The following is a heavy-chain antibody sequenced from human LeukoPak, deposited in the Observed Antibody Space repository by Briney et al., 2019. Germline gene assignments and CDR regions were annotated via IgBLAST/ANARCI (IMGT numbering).Heavy chain of an antibody. CDR1: GASISSSNYY. CDR3: ARHTVGRTKHPYIVGAMYFDY. J-gene: IGHJ4*02. Sequence: SETLSLTCAVSGASISSSNYYWSWIRQPPGKGLEWIGEINHSGSTNYNPSLKSRVTISVDTSKNQFSLKLSSVTAADTAVYYCARHTVGRTKHPYIVGAMYFDYWGQGTLVTVSS. CDR2: INHSGST. D-gene: IGHD1-26*01. V-gene: IGHV4-39*01.